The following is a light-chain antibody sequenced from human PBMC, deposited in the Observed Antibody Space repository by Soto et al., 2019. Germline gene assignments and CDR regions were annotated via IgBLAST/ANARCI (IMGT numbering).Light chain of an antibody. J-gene: IGKJ1*01. CDR1: QSVGSNY. V-gene: IGKV3-20*01. Sequence: EIVLTQFPGTLSLSPGERATLSCRASQSVGSNYLAWYQQKPGQAPRLLIYGASSRATDIPDRFSGSGSGTDFTLTISRLEPEDFAMYYCQQYGSSPGTFGQGTKVDNK. CDR3: QQYGSSPGT. CDR2: GAS.